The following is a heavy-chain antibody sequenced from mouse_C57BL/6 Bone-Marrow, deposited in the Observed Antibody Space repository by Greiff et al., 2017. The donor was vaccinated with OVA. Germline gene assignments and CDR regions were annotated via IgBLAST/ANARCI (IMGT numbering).Heavy chain of an antibody. CDR2: ISYSGST. CDR3: ARYAYSKVYAMDY. D-gene: IGHD2-5*01. V-gene: IGHV3-8*01. CDR1: GYSITSDY. J-gene: IGHJ4*01. Sequence: EVKLQESGPGLAKPSQPLSLTCSVPGYSITSDYWNWIRKFPGNKLEYMGYISYSGSTYYNPSLKSRISITRDTSKNQYYLQLNSVTTEDTATYYCARYAYSKVYAMDYWGQGTSVTVSS.